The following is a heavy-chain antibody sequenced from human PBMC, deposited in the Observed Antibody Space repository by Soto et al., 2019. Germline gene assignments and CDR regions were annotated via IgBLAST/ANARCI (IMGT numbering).Heavy chain of an antibody. D-gene: IGHD1-20*01. CDR1: GGTFSSYA. CDR3: ARAGRVTGTTGYYYYGTDV. J-gene: IGHJ6*02. Sequence: ASVKVSCKASGGTFSSYAISWVRQAPGQGLEWMGGIIPIFGTANYAQKFQGRVTITADESTSTAYMELSSLRSEDTAVYYCARAGRVTGTTGYYYYGTDVWGQGTTVTVSS. V-gene: IGHV1-69*13. CDR2: IIPIFGTA.